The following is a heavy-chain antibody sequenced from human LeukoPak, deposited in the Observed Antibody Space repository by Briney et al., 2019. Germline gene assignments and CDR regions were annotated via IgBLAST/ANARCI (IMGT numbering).Heavy chain of an antibody. D-gene: IGHD1-26*01. CDR1: GFTFSSYW. Sequence: GGSLRLSCVASGFTFSSYWMSWVRQAPREGLEWVANINQDGSEKYYVDSVKGRFTISRDNAKNSLYLHMKSLRAEDSAVYYCASAPPYSGKEYYFDYWGQGTLVTVSS. CDR3: ASAPPYSGKEYYFDY. J-gene: IGHJ4*02. CDR2: INQDGSEK. V-gene: IGHV3-7*01.